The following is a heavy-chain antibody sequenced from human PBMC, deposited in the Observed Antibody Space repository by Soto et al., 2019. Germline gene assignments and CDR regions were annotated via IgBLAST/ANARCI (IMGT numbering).Heavy chain of an antibody. Sequence: GGSLRLSCAASGFTFSSYAMSWVRQAPGKGLEWVSAISGSGGSTYYADSVKGRFTISRDNSKNTLYLQMNSLRAEDTAVYYCAKKTGDCSSTSCWPPGGVASDYWGQGTLVTVSS. D-gene: IGHD2-2*01. CDR2: ISGSGGST. J-gene: IGHJ4*02. CDR1: GFTFSSYA. V-gene: IGHV3-23*01. CDR3: AKKTGDCSSTSCWPPGGVASDY.